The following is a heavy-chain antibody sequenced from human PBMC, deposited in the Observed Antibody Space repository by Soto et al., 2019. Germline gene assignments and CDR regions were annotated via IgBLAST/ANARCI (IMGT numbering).Heavy chain of an antibody. CDR1: GGSISGYY. Sequence: PSETLSLTCTVSGGSISGYYWSWIRQPPGKGLEWIGYISYSGSTYYNPSLKSRVTISVDTSKNQFSLKLSSVTAADTAVYYCARAYSREENFDYWGQGTLVTVSS. D-gene: IGHD6-13*01. J-gene: IGHJ4*02. CDR3: ARAYSREENFDY. V-gene: IGHV4-59*08. CDR2: ISYSGST.